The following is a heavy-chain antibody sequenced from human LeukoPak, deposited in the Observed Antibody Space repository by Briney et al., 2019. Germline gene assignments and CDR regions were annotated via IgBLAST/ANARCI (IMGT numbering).Heavy chain of an antibody. CDR1: GYTFTGYY. CDR3: ARVKGIAARLIIDY. CDR2: INPNSGGT. D-gene: IGHD6-6*01. Sequence: ASVKVSCKASGYTFTGYYMHWVRQAPGQGLEWMGWINPNSGGTNYAQKFQGRVTMTRDTSISTAYMELSRVRSDDTAVYYCARVKGIAARLIIDYWGQGTLVTVSS. J-gene: IGHJ4*02. V-gene: IGHV1-2*02.